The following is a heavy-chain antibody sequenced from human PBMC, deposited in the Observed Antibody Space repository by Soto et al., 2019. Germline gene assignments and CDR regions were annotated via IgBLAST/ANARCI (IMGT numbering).Heavy chain of an antibody. J-gene: IGHJ6*02. Sequence: QVQLVQSGAEVKKPGSSVKVSCKASGGTFSSYAISWVRQAPGQGLEWMGGIIPIFGTANCAQKFQGRVTITADESTSTAYMELSSLRSEDTAVYYCAVYYYGSGSYIPYGMDVWGQGTTVTVSS. D-gene: IGHD3-10*01. CDR2: IIPIFGTA. CDR3: AVYYYGSGSYIPYGMDV. V-gene: IGHV1-69*12. CDR1: GGTFSSYA.